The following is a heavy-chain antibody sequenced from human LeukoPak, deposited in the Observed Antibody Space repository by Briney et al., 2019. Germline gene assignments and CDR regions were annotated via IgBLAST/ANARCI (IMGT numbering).Heavy chain of an antibody. D-gene: IGHD6-13*01. CDR3: ARESSSSSPFDP. V-gene: IGHV4-59*01. CDR2: IYYSGST. CDR1: GGSISSYY. J-gene: IGHJ5*02. Sequence: KPSETLSLTRTVSGGSISSYYWSWIRQPPGKGLEWIGYIYYSGSTNYNPSLKSRVTISVDTSKNQFSLKLSSVTAADTAAYYCARESSSSSPFDPWGQGTLVTVSS.